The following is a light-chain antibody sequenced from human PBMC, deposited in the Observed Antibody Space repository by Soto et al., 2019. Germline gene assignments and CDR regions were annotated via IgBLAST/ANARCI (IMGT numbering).Light chain of an antibody. CDR2: DAS. J-gene: IGKJ5*01. CDR1: QSIDTY. CDR3: QQYNNRHPWT. V-gene: IGKV3D-15*01. Sequence: EIVLTHSPATLSSSPGERATLCFRASQSIDTYLAWYQQKPGQAPRLLIYDASDRANGIPARFSGSVSGTEFTLTLRSLQSEDFALYYCQQYNNRHPWTFGQGTRLEIK.